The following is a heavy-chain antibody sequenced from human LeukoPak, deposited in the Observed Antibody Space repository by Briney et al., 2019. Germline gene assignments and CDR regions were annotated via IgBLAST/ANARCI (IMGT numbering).Heavy chain of an antibody. CDR1: GFTFNSYC. Sequence: GGSLRLSCAASGFTFNSYCMRWVRQVPGKGLVWVSRIKNDGSYTNYAESVKGRFTISRDNAKNTLYLQMNSLRAEDTAVYYCVRGDRGYSDYWGQGTLVTVSS. CDR2: IKNDGSYT. CDR3: VRGDRGYSDY. J-gene: IGHJ4*02. D-gene: IGHD2-15*01. V-gene: IGHV3-74*01.